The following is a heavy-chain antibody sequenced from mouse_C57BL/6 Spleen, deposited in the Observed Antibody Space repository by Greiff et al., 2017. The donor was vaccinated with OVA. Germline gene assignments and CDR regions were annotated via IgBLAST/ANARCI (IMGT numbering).Heavy chain of an antibody. Sequence: VQLQQSGPELVKPGASVKISCKASGYSFTGYYMNWVKQSPEKSLEWIGEINPSTGGTTYNQKFKAKATLTVDKSSSTAYMQLKSLTSEDSAVYYCARQAPGGFAYWGQGTLVTVSA. CDR3: ARQAPGGFAY. J-gene: IGHJ3*01. CDR2: INPSTGGT. CDR1: GYSFTGYY. V-gene: IGHV1-42*01. D-gene: IGHD1-3*01.